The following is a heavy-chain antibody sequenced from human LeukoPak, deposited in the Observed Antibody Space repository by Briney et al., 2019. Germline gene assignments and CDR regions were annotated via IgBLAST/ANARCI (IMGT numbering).Heavy chain of an antibody. CDR1: GFTFGDYA. Sequence: GGSLRLSCTASGFTFGDYAMSWVRQAPGKGLEWVGFIRSKAYGGTTEYAASVKGRFTISRDDSKSIAYLQMNSLKTEDTAVYYCTRGRGYCGGGSCYGYYWGQGTLVTVSS. J-gene: IGHJ4*02. D-gene: IGHD2-15*01. V-gene: IGHV3-49*04. CDR3: TRGRGYCGGGSCYGYY. CDR2: IRSKAYGGTT.